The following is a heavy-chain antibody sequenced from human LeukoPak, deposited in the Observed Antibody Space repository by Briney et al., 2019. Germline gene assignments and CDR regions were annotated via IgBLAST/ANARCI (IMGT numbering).Heavy chain of an antibody. CDR2: IYYSGST. Sequence: SETLSLTCTVSGGSISSHYWSWIRQPPGKGLEWIGYIYYSGSTNYNPSLKSRVTISVDTSKNQFSLKLSSVTAADTAVYYCARDRTIFGVVYFDYWGQGTLVTVSS. CDR3: ARDRTIFGVVYFDY. V-gene: IGHV4-59*11. J-gene: IGHJ4*02. D-gene: IGHD3-3*01. CDR1: GGSISSHY.